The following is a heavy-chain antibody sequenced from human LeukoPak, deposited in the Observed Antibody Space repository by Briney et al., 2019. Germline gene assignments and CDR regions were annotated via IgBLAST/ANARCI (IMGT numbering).Heavy chain of an antibody. Sequence: GGFFILSSAASGSTISSYAIWWWRRDPPGRLLGGSAISCSGGSTYYADSVKGRVTISRDNSKNTLYLQMNSLRAEDTAVYYCAKERYLVVPVAGAFDIWGQETMVTVSS. V-gene: IGHV3-23*01. CDR2: ISCSGGST. D-gene: IGHD2-2*01. CDR3: AKERYLVVPVAGAFDI. CDR1: GSTISSYA. J-gene: IGHJ3*02.